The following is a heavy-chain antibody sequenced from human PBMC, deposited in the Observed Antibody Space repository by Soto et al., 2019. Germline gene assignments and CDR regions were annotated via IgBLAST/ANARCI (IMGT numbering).Heavy chain of an antibody. V-gene: IGHV5-51*03. CDR1: GYSFTSYW. Sequence: EVQLVQSGAEVKKAGESLKISCKGSGYSFTSYWIAWVRQMPGKGLEYMGIIYPDDSDTRYSPSFQGQVTISADKSISTAYLQWSSLKASYTAMYYCARLAVVTAPFDYWGQATLVIVSS. D-gene: IGHD2-21*02. CDR2: IYPDDSDT. J-gene: IGHJ4*02. CDR3: ARLAVVTAPFDY.